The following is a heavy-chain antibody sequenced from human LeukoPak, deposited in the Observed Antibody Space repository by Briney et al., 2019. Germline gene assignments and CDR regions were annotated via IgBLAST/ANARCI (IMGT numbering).Heavy chain of an antibody. CDR3: ARVLPYDFWSGPSPYYLDY. Sequence: PSETLSLTCTVSGGSISSSSYYWGWIRQPPGKGLEWIGSIYYSGSTYYNPSLKSRVTISVDTSKNQFSLKLSSVTAADTAVYYCARVLPYDFWSGPSPYYLDYWGQGTLVTVSS. CDR1: GGSISSSSYY. J-gene: IGHJ4*02. D-gene: IGHD3-3*01. CDR2: IYYSGST. V-gene: IGHV4-39*01.